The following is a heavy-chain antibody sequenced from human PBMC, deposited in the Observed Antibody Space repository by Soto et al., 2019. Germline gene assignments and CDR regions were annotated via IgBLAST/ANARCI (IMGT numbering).Heavy chain of an antibody. CDR1: GGSISSSSYF. CDR2: IYYSGST. J-gene: IGHJ5*02. Sequence: QLQLQESGPGLVKPSETLSLTCSVSGGSISSSSYFWGWIRQPPGKGLEWIGSIYYSGSTYYNPSLKSRGTVSVDTSQTQFTLQLRSVTAADTAVYDCARHPSDFWFDPWGQGTLVNVSS. D-gene: IGHD2-21*02. V-gene: IGHV4-39*01. CDR3: ARHPSDFWFDP.